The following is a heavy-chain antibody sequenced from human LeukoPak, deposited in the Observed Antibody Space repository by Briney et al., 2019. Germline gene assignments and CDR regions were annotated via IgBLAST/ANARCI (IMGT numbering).Heavy chain of an antibody. D-gene: IGHD3-22*01. Sequence: SVKVSCKASGGTFSSYAISWVRQAPGQGLEWMGRIIPILGIANYAQKFQGRATITADKSTSTAYMELSSLRSEDTAVYYCAREPYYYDSSGYYPDAFDIWGQGTMVTVSS. CDR3: AREPYYYDSSGYYPDAFDI. V-gene: IGHV1-69*04. J-gene: IGHJ3*02. CDR2: IIPILGIA. CDR1: GGTFSSYA.